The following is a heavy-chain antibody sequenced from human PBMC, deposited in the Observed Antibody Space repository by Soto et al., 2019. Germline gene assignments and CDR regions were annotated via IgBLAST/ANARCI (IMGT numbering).Heavy chain of an antibody. J-gene: IGHJ4*02. CDR1: GFTLSSYD. Sequence: EVQLVESGGGLVQPGGSLTLSCAASGFTLSSYDMNWVRQAPGKGLEWVSYITSSSNTIYYADSVKGRFTISRDNAKNSLYLQMNSLRAEDTAVYYCVRDLHSWYVYWGQGTLVTVSS. V-gene: IGHV3-48*01. CDR3: VRDLHSWYVY. D-gene: IGHD6-13*01. CDR2: ITSSSNTI.